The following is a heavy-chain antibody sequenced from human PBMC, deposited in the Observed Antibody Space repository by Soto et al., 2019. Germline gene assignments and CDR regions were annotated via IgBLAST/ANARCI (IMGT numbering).Heavy chain of an antibody. CDR2: ITFSGNTV. Sequence: GGPLRLSCAASGLTFSDSYISGIRQAPGKGLELNSYITFSGNTVYYADSLTGRFTISRDNAKNSLYLQMNRLRAEDTAVYYCARVSWREKYGMDVWGQGTTVTVSS. V-gene: IGHV3-11*01. CDR1: GLTFSDSY. CDR3: ARVSWREKYGMDV. J-gene: IGHJ6*02.